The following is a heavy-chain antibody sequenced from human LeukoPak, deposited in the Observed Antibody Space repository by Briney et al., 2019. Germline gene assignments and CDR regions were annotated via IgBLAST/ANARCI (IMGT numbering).Heavy chain of an antibody. J-gene: IGHJ4*02. CDR3: ARMVPAGTHNY. CDR2: IYASGSN. D-gene: IGHD2-2*01. V-gene: IGHV4-4*07. CDR1: GGSVNSYY. Sequence: SETLSLTCTVSGGSVNSYYWSWIRQPAGKGLEWIGHIYASGSNDYNPSLKSRVTMSLDMAENQFSLRLTSVTAADTAVYFCARMVPAGTHNYWGQGLLVTVSS.